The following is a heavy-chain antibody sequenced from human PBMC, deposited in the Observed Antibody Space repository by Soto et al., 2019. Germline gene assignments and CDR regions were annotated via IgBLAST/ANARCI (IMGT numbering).Heavy chain of an antibody. CDR2: IYYSGST. Sequence: SETLSLTCTVSGGSISSGDYYWSWIRQPPGKGLEWIGYIYYSGSTYYNPSLKSRVTISVDTSKNQFSLKLSSVTAADTAVYYCARDQPFWSATDYYYGMDVWGQGTTVTVSS. CDR1: GGSISSGDYY. J-gene: IGHJ6*02. CDR3: ARDQPFWSATDYYYGMDV. D-gene: IGHD3-3*01. V-gene: IGHV4-30-4*01.